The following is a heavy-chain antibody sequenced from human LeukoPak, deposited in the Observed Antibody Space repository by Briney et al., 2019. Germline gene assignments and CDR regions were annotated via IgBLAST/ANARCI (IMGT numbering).Heavy chain of an antibody. D-gene: IGHD6-19*01. V-gene: IGHV1-18*01. CDR3: ARGGNSGWRTPNDDY. Sequence: ASVKVSCKASGYTFTSYGISWVRQAPGQGLEWMGWSSAYNGNTNYAQKLQGRVTMTTDTSTSTAYMELRSLRSDDTAVYYCARGGNSGWRTPNDDYWGQGTLVTVSS. CDR1: GYTFTSYG. CDR2: SSAYNGNT. J-gene: IGHJ4*02.